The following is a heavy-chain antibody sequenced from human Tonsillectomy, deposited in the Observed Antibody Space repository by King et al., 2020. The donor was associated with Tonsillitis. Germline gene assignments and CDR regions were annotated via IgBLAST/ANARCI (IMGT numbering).Heavy chain of an antibody. CDR2: ISYDGSNK. V-gene: IGHV3-30-3*01. D-gene: IGHD3-3*01. Sequence: VQLVESGGGVVQPGRSLRLSCAASGFTFSSYAMHWVRQAPGKGLEWVAVISYDGSNKYYADSVKGRFTISRDNSNNTLYLQMNSLRAEDTAVYYCARDLRSDLYGMDVWGQGTTVTVSS. CDR1: GFTFSSYA. J-gene: IGHJ6*02. CDR3: ARDLRSDLYGMDV.